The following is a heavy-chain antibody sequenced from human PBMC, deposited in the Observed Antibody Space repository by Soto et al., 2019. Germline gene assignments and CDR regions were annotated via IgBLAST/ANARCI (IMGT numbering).Heavy chain of an antibody. D-gene: IGHD1-1*01. CDR2: INHSGST. J-gene: IGHJ5*02. CDR3: ASQGGTYPGYNWFDP. V-gene: IGHV4-34*01. Sequence: PSETLSLTCAVYGGSFSGYYWSWIRQPPGKGLEWIGEINHSGSTNYNPSLKRRVTISVATSKNQFSLKLSSVTAADTAVYYCASQGGTYPGYNWFDPRGQGTLVAVSS. CDR1: GGSFSGYY.